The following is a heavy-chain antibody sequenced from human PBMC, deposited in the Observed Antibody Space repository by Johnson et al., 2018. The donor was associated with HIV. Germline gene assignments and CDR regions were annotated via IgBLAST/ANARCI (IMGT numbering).Heavy chain of an antibody. CDR2: INWNGGST. Sequence: VQLVESGGGLIQPGGSLRLSCAASGFTVSSNYMSWVRQAPGKGLEWVSAINWNGGSTGYADYVKGRFTISRDNAKNSLYLQMNSLRAEDAALYYCARVGVKGSSWYLGAFDIWGQGTMVTVSS. D-gene: IGHD6-13*01. CDR1: GFTVSSNY. CDR3: ARVGVKGSSWYLGAFDI. V-gene: IGHV3-20*04. J-gene: IGHJ3*02.